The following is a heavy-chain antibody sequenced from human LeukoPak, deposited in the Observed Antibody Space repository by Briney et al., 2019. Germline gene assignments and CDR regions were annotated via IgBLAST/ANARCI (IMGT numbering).Heavy chain of an antibody. V-gene: IGHV3-30*04. J-gene: IGHJ4*02. CDR3: ARVANSGWYWGPYEY. D-gene: IGHD6-19*01. CDR1: GFTFSSYA. Sequence: PGGSLRLSCAASGFTFSSYAMHWVRQAPGKGLEWVAVISYDGSNKYYADSVKGRFTISRDNSKNTLYLEMDSLRAEDTAVYYCARVANSGWYWGPYEYWGQGTLVTVSS. CDR2: ISYDGSNK.